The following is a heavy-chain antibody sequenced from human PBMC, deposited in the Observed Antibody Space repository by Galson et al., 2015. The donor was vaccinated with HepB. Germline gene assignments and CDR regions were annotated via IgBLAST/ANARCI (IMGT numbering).Heavy chain of an antibody. V-gene: IGHV1-69*13. D-gene: IGHD2-2*01. J-gene: IGHJ2*01. Sequence: SVKVSCKASGGTFSSYAISWVRQAPGQGLEWMGGIIPIFGIANYAQKFQGRVTITADESTSTAYMELSSLRSEDTAVYYCARVGCSSTSCYARWYFDLWGRGTLVTVSS. CDR2: IIPIFGIA. CDR1: GGTFSSYA. CDR3: ARVGCSSTSCYARWYFDL.